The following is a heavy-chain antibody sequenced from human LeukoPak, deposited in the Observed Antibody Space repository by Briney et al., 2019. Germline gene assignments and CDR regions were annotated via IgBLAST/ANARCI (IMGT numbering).Heavy chain of an antibody. CDR1: GGTFSSYA. CDR3: ARGAAHDAFDI. CDR2: IIPILGIA. V-gene: IGHV1-69*04. D-gene: IGHD6-13*01. Sequence: SVKVSCKASGGTFSSYAISWVRQAPGQGLEWMGRIIPILGIANYAQKFQGRVTITADKSTSTAYMELSSLRSEDTAVYYCARGAAHDAFDIWGQGTMVTVSS. J-gene: IGHJ3*02.